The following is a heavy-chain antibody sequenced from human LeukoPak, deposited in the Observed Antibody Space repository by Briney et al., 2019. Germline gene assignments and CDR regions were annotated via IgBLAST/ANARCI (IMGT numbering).Heavy chain of an antibody. CDR2: IKQDGSEK. V-gene: IGHV3-7*05. J-gene: IGHJ5*02. Sequence: GGSLRLSCAASGFTFSNYWMIWVRQAPGKGLEWVGNIKQDGSEKRYADSVRGRFSISRDNAQTSLYLQMNSLRAGDTAVYYCARASDPWLQLTWGQGTLVTVSS. CDR1: GFTFSNYW. CDR3: ARASDPWLQLT. D-gene: IGHD5-24*01.